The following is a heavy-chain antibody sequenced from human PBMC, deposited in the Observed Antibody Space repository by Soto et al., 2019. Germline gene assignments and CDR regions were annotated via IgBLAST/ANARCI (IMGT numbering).Heavy chain of an antibody. CDR3: AKDQGSSWYEIDY. CDR2: ISGSGGST. CDR1: VLTFSNYA. D-gene: IGHD6-13*01. V-gene: IGHV3-23*01. J-gene: IGHJ4*02. Sequence: PGGSMRLSCAASVLTFSNYAVTWVRQAPGKGLEWVSTISGSGGSTYYADSVKGRFTISRDNSKNTLYLQMNSLRAEDTAVYYCAKDQGSSWYEIDYWGQGTLVTVSS.